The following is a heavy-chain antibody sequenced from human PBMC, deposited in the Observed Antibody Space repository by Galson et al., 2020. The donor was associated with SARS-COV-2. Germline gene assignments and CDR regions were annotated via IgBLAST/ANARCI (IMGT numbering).Heavy chain of an antibody. CDR2: ISGSGIST. CDR1: GFTFSSFA. CDR3: AKLDTAMAPYNWFDP. J-gene: IGHJ5*02. D-gene: IGHD5-18*01. Sequence: TGGSLRLSCAASGFTFSSFAMSWVRQAPGKGLEWVSGISGSGISTYHADSVKGRFTISRDNSKNTLYLQMNSLRAEDTAVYYCAKLDTAMAPYNWFDPWGQGTLVTVSS. V-gene: IGHV3-23*01.